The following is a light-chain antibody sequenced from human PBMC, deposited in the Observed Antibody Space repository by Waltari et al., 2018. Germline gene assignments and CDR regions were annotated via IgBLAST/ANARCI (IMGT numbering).Light chain of an antibody. CDR1: NIGGKS. J-gene: IGLJ2*01. CDR2: YDS. Sequence: SYVVTQSPSLSVAPGEPARLTCGGDNIGGKSVHWYQQRPGQAPVLVSPYDSDRPSGIPERLSGSNSGNTATLTISWVEAEDEADYYCLVWHSTIDHPGVLGGVTKLTVL. CDR3: LVWHSTIDHPGV. V-gene: IGLV3-21*04.